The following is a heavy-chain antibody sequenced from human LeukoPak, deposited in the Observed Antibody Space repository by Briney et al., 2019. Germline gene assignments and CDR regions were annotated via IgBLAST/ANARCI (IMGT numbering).Heavy chain of an antibody. CDR1: GGSISSGGYS. J-gene: IGHJ4*02. D-gene: IGHD1-26*01. Sequence: SETLSLTCAVSGGSISSGGYSWSWIRQPPGKGLEWIGYIYYSGSTYYNPSFKSRVTISVDASKNQFSLKLSSVTAADTAVYYCASSRVGATSFDYWGQGTLVTVSS. CDR2: IYYSGST. V-gene: IGHV4-30-4*07. CDR3: ASSRVGATSFDY.